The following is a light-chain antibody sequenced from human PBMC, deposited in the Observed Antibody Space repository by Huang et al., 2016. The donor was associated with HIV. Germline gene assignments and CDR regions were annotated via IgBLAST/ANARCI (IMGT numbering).Light chain of an antibody. CDR3: QHYGTSLYT. V-gene: IGKV3-20*01. J-gene: IGKJ2*01. CDR1: QSVSSSY. CDR2: AAS. Sequence: IVLTQSPGTLSLSPGERATLSCRASQSVSSSYLAWYQQKPVQPPRLLIYAASSRATGIPDMVSGSGSVTDFTLTISRLEPEDFAVYFCQHYGTSLYTFGQGTKLEIK.